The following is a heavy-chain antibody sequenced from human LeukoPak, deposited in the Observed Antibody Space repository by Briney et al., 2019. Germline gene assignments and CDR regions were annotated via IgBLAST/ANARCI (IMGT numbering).Heavy chain of an antibody. CDR1: GFSFSDYY. J-gene: IGHJ1*01. V-gene: IGHV3-11*01. D-gene: IGHD6-19*01. Sequence: GGSLRLSCAASGFSFSDYYMTWLRQAPGKGLEWIAYICTSGSPIYYADSAKGRFTISRDNAKNSLYLQMNSLRAEDTAVYYCARRYCTYSSCYSQHWGQGTLLTVS. CDR3: ARRYCTYSSCYSQH. CDR2: ICTSGSPI.